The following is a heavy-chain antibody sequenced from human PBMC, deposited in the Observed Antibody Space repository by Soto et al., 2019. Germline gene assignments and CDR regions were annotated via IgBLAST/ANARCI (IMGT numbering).Heavy chain of an antibody. CDR1: GSSISSSNW. V-gene: IGHV4-28*01. D-gene: IGHD1-26*01. Sequence: SETLSLTCAVSGSSISSSNWWGWIRQPPGKGLEWIGYIYYSGTTYYNPSLKSRVTMSVDTSKNQFSLKLTSVTAVDTSVYYCARRETQGPIDYWGKGTLVTVSS. CDR3: ARRETQGPIDY. J-gene: IGHJ4*02. CDR2: IYYSGTT.